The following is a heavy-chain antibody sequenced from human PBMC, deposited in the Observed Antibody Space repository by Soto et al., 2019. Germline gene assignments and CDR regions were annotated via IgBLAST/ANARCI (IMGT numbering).Heavy chain of an antibody. D-gene: IGHD2-15*01. Sequence: ASVKVSCKASGYTFTSYDINWVRQATGQGLEWMGWMNPNSGNTGYAQKFQGRVTMTRNTSISTAYMELSSLRSEDTAVYYCAATRGYCSGGSGYSENAFDIWGQGTMVTVSS. CDR3: AATRGYCSGGSGYSENAFDI. CDR1: GYTFTSYD. V-gene: IGHV1-8*01. J-gene: IGHJ3*02. CDR2: MNPNSGNT.